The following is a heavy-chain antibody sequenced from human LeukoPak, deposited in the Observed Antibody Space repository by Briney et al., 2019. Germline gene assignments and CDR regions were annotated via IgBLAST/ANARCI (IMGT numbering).Heavy chain of an antibody. CDR2: INHSGST. V-gene: IGHV4-34*01. J-gene: IGHJ6*03. Sequence: PSETLSLTCAVYGGSFSGYYWSWIRQPPGKGLEWIGEINHSGSTNYNPSHKSRVTISVDTSKNQFSLKLSSVTAADTAVYYCAYVPQYCYYYMDVWGKGTTVTVSS. CDR1: GGSFSGYY. CDR3: AYVPQYCYYYMDV. D-gene: IGHD2-2*01.